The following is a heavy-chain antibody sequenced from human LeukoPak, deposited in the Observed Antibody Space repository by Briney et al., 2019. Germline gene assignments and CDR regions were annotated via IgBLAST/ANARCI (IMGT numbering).Heavy chain of an antibody. CDR2: ISGSGGST. D-gene: IGHD3-16*01. J-gene: IGHJ6*02. Sequence: GGSLRLSCAASGFTFSSYAMSWVRQAPGKGLEWVSAISGSGGSTYYADSVKGRFTISRDNSKNTLYLQMNSLRAEDTAVYYCAFGGTASGYLGMDVWGQGTTVTVSS. V-gene: IGHV3-23*01. CDR3: AFGGTASGYLGMDV. CDR1: GFTFSSYA.